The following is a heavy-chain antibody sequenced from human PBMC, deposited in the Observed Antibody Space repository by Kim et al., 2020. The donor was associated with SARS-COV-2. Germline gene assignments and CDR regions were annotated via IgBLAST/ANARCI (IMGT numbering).Heavy chain of an antibody. D-gene: IGHD1-26*01. V-gene: IGHV3-30*02. J-gene: IGHJ3*02. CDR3: ANMAVGATTDAFDI. Sequence: ANSVKGRFTISRDNSKNALYLQRNSLRAEDTAVYYCANMAVGATTDAFDIWGQGTMVTVSS.